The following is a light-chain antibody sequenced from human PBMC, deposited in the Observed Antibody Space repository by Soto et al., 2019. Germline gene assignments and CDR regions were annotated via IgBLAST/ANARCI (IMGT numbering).Light chain of an antibody. CDR3: QQRSDWPT. V-gene: IGKV3-11*01. CDR2: DAS. Sequence: EIVLTQSPATLSLSPGERATLSCRASQSVSTYLAWYQQKPGQAPRLLIYDASNRAAGIPARISGGGSGTDFTLTITSLDPEDFAVYYCQQRSDWPTFGGGTKVEIK. J-gene: IGKJ4*01. CDR1: QSVSTY.